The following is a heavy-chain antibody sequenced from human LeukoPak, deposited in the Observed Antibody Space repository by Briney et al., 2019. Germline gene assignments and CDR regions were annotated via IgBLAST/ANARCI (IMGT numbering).Heavy chain of an antibody. Sequence: GESLKISCKGPGYNFSTYWNGWVRQMPGKGLEWMGIIYAGDSDTRYSPSFQGQVTISADKSISTAYLQWSSLKASDTGTYYCARLGGNEYYFDQWGQGTLVTVSS. CDR3: ARLGGNEYYFDQ. CDR2: IYAGDSDT. V-gene: IGHV5-51*01. D-gene: IGHD1-1*01. CDR1: GYNFSTYW. J-gene: IGHJ4*02.